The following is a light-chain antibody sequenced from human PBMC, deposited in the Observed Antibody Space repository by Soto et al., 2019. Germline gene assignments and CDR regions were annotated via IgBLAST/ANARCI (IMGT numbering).Light chain of an antibody. CDR2: GNS. CDR1: SSNIGAGYD. CDR3: QSYDSSLRV. Sequence: QSVLKQPPSVSWAPGQRVTISCTGSSSNIGAGYDVHWYQQLPGTAPKLLIYGNSNRPSGVPDRFSGSKSGTSASLAISGLQAEDEADYYCQSYDSSLRVFGTGTKVTVL. J-gene: IGLJ1*01. V-gene: IGLV1-40*01.